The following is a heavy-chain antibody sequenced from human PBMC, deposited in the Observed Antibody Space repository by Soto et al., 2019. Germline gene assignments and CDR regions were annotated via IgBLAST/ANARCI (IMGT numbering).Heavy chain of an antibody. CDR1: GRSFSSDG. J-gene: IGHJ6*02. CDR2: IIPVFGNT. V-gene: IGHV1-69*06. D-gene: IGHD3-10*01. Sequence: QLQLEQSGPEVKKPGSSVKVSCKASGRSFSSDGVSWVRQAPGQGLEWMGGIIPVFGNTKYVQRFQGRLTITADKATSTVDMEMRSMSSEATAVYFCARGQYYSSVSAATSYFYFGIDVWGQGTTVIVSS. CDR3: ARGQYYSSVSAATSYFYFGIDV.